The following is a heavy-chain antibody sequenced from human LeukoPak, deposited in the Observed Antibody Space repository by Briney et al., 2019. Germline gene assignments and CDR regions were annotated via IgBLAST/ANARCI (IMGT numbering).Heavy chain of an antibody. D-gene: IGHD2-15*01. CDR3: ARRYCSGGSCYIDY. J-gene: IGHJ4*02. CDR2: ISSSGSTI. Sequence: GGSLRLSCAASGFTFSYYYMSWIRQAPGKGLEWVSSISSSGSTIYYADSVKGRFTISRDNAKNSLYLQMNSLRAEVTAVYYCARRYCSGGSCYIDYWGQGTLVTVSS. V-gene: IGHV3-11*01. CDR1: GFTFSYYY.